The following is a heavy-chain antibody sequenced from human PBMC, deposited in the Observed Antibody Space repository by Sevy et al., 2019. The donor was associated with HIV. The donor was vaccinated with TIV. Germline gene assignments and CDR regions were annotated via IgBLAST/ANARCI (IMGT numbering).Heavy chain of an antibody. CDR1: GFIFSSYG. J-gene: IGHJ4*02. V-gene: IGHV3-30*18. CDR2: ISYDGSSK. Sequence: GGSLRLSCAASGFIFSSYGMHWVRQAPGKGLEWVTIISYDGSSKYYADSVKGRFTISTDNSENILYLQMNSLRTDDTAVYYCVKGGVTWELLDYWGQGTLVTVSS. D-gene: IGHD1-26*01. CDR3: VKGGVTWELLDY.